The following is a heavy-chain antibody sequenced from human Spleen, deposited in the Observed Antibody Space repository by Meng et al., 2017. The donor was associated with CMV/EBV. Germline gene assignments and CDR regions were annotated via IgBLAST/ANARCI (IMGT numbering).Heavy chain of an antibody. V-gene: IGHV4-34*01. CDR1: GGSFSGYY. Sequence: SETLSLTCAVYGGSFSGYYWSWIRQPPGKGLEWIGEINHSGSTNDNPSRKSRVTISVDTSKNQFSLKLSSVTAADTAVYYCARGGDYCSSTSCYFAFDIWGQGTMVTVSS. CDR2: INHSGST. CDR3: ARGGDYCSSTSCYFAFDI. D-gene: IGHD2-2*01. J-gene: IGHJ3*02.